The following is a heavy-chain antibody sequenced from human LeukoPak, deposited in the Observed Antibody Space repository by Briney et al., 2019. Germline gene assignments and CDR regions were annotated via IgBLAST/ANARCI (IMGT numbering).Heavy chain of an antibody. CDR1: GGSTSSYY. J-gene: IGHJ4*02. CDR3: ARGGYSYGYGY. D-gene: IGHD5-18*01. V-gene: IGHV4-59*01. CDR2: IYYSGST. Sequence: PSETLSLTCTVSGGSTSSYYWSWIRQPPGKGLEWIGYIYYSGSTNYNPSLKSRVIISVDTSKNQFSLKLSSVTAADTAVYYCARGGYSYGYGYWGQGNLVTVSS.